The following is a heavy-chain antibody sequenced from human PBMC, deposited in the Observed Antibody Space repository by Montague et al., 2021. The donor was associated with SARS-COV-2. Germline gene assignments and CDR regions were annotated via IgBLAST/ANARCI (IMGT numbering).Heavy chain of an antibody. CDR1: GGSLSGYY. CDR3: VRVPYRLLFVPRYYGMDV. V-gene: IGHV4-34*01. D-gene: IGHD2-2*01. Sequence: SETLSLTCAVYGGSLSGYYWSWIRQPPGEGLEWIAEISHSGSTSYNPSLKSRVTISVDTSKNQSSLKLSSATAADTAVYYCVRVPYRLLFVPRYYGMDVWGQGTTVTVSS. CDR2: ISHSGST. J-gene: IGHJ6*02.